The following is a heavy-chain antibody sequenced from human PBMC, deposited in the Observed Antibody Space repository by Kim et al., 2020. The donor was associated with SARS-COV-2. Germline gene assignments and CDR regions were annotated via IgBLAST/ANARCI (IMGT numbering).Heavy chain of an antibody. J-gene: IGHJ4*02. CDR2: ISGSGGST. D-gene: IGHD3-9*01. CDR1: GFTFSSYA. Sequence: GGSLRLSCAASGFTFSSYAMSWVRQAPGKGLEWVSAISGSGGSTYYADSVKGRFTISRDNSKNTLYLQMNSLRAEDTAVYYCAKDTALGNDILTGYYPDAFDIWGQGTLVTVSS. CDR3: AKDTALGNDILTGYYPDAFDI. V-gene: IGHV3-23*01.